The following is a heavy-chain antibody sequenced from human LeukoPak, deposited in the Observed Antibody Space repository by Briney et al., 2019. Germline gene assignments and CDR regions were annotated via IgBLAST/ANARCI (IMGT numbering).Heavy chain of an antibody. V-gene: IGHV3-7*03. CDR3: ARVLVGALDY. CDR2: IKEDGSEK. D-gene: IGHD1-26*01. Sequence: GGSLRLSCAASGFTFRSYWMSWFSQAPGKGLEWAANIKEDGSEKSYVDSVKGRFTISRDNAKNLLYLQMNSLRAEETAVYYCARVLVGALDYWGQGTLVTVSS. CDR1: GFTFRSYW. J-gene: IGHJ4*02.